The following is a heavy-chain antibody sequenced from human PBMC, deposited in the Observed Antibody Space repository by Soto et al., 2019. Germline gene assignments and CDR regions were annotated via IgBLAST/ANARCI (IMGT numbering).Heavy chain of an antibody. Sequence: TLSLTCTVSGGSISSGGYYWTWIRQHPGKGLEWIGCIHYSGSTYYNPSLKSRVTISVDTSKNQFSLILTSLTAADTAMYYCARGKDTPMVTSWFDPWGQGTLVTVSS. V-gene: IGHV4-31*03. CDR1: GGSISSGGYY. J-gene: IGHJ5*02. CDR3: ARGKDTPMVTSWFDP. CDR2: IHYSGST. D-gene: IGHD5-18*01.